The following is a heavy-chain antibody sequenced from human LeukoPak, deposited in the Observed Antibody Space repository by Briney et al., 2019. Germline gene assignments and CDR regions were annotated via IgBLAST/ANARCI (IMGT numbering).Heavy chain of an antibody. CDR1: GFXFSSYA. CDR3: VKDWDLYSGSYGGDY. J-gene: IGHJ4*02. CDR2: ISSNGGST. Sequence: GGSLRLSCSASGFXFSSYAMHWVRQAPGKGLEYLSAISSNGGSTYYADSVKGRFTISRDNSKNTLYLQMSSLRAEDTAVYYCVKDWDLYSGSYGGDYWGQGTLVTVSS. V-gene: IGHV3-64D*09. D-gene: IGHD1-26*01.